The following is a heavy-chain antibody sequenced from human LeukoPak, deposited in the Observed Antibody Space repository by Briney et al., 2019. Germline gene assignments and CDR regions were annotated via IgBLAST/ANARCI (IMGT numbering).Heavy chain of an antibody. J-gene: IGHJ6*02. CDR3: ARVDEGGYYYYGMDV. Sequence: SETLSLTCTVSAGSISSYYWSWIRRPPGKGLEWIGYIYSSGSTNYNPSLKSRVTISVDTSKNQFSLKLSSVTAADTAVYYCARVDEGGYYYYGMDVWGQGTTVTVSS. V-gene: IGHV4-59*01. D-gene: IGHD3-16*01. CDR1: AGSISSYY. CDR2: IYSSGST.